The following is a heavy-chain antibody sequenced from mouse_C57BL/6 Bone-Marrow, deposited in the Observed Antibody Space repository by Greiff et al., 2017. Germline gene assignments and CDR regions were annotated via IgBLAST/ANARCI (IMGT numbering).Heavy chain of an antibody. CDR1: GYSFTSYY. V-gene: IGHV1-66*01. CDR3: ASAYYSNSYYYAMDY. Sequence: QVQLQQSGPELVKPGASVKISCKASGYSFTSYYIHWVKQRPGQGLEWIGWIYPGSGNTKYNEKFKGKATLTADTSSSTAYMQLSSLTSEDSAVYYCASAYYSNSYYYAMDYWGQGTSVTVSS. D-gene: IGHD2-5*01. J-gene: IGHJ4*01. CDR2: IYPGSGNT.